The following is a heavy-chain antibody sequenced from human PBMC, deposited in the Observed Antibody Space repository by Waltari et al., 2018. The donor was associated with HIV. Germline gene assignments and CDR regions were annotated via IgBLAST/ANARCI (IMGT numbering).Heavy chain of an antibody. Sequence: EVQLVESGGGLVQPGRSLRLSCAASGFPFDVYAMHWVRQVSGKCLEWVSGISWNSDSTGYADSVKGRFTISRDNAKTSLYLQMNSLRTEDTALYYCAKAESFFHPPDYWGQGTLVTVSS. CDR2: ISWNSDST. V-gene: IGHV3-9*01. CDR3: AKAESFFHPPDY. J-gene: IGHJ4*02. CDR1: GFPFDVYA. D-gene: IGHD1-26*01.